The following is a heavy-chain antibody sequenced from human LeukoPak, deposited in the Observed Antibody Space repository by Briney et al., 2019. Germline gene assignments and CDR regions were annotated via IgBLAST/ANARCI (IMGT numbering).Heavy chain of an antibody. D-gene: IGHD3-3*01. Sequence: PGGSLRLSCAASGFTFSSYWMSWIRQAPGKGLEWVSYISSSGSTIYYADSVKGRFTISRDNAKNSLYLQMNSLRAEDTAVYYCARSGGDSLRSLEWLLISNDAFDIWGQGTMVTVSS. J-gene: IGHJ3*02. CDR3: ARSGGDSLRSLEWLLISNDAFDI. CDR2: ISSSGSTI. CDR1: GFTFSSYW. V-gene: IGHV3-11*01.